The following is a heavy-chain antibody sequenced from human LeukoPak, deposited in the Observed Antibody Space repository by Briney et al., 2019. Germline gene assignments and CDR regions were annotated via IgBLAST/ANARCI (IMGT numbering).Heavy chain of an antibody. CDR1: GFTFSSYS. CDR2: ISSSSSYI. J-gene: IGHJ6*03. D-gene: IGHD3-10*01. V-gene: IGHV3-21*01. CDR3: ARYYYGSGIIMDV. Sequence: GGSLRLSCAASGFTFSSYSMNWVRQAPGKGLEWVSSISSSSSYIYYADSVKGRFTISRGNAKNSLYLQMNSLRAEDAAVYYCARYYYGSGIIMDVRGKGTTVTVSS.